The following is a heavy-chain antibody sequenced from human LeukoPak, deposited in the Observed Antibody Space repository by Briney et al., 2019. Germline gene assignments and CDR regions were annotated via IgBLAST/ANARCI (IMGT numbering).Heavy chain of an antibody. Sequence: PGGSLRLSCTVSGFSFSGHWMHWARHLPGKGLVWVSRISPTGSTTSYADSVKGRFTVSRDNAKITLYLQVNNLRAEDTAVYYCARGPNSNWSGLDFWGQGTLLTVSS. CDR1: GFSFSGHW. CDR3: ARGPNSNWSGLDF. V-gene: IGHV3-74*01. D-gene: IGHD6-6*01. CDR2: ISPTGSTT. J-gene: IGHJ4*02.